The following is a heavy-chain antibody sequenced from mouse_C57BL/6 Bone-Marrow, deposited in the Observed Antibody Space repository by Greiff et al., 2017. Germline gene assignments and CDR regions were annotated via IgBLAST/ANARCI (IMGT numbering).Heavy chain of an antibody. D-gene: IGHD1-1*01. Sequence: QVQLQQPGTELVKPGASVKLSCKASGYTFTSYWMHWVKQRPGQGLEWIGNINPSNGGTNYNEKFKSKATLTVDKSSSTAYMQLSSLTSEDSAVYYCARSNSNYYGSSYFDYWGQGTTLTVSS. CDR1: GYTFTSYW. J-gene: IGHJ2*01. CDR2: INPSNGGT. V-gene: IGHV1-53*01. CDR3: ARSNSNYYGSSYFDY.